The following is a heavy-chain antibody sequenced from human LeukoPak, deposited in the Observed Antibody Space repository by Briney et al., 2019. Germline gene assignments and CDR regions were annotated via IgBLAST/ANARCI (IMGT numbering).Heavy chain of an antibody. J-gene: IGHJ2*01. V-gene: IGHV3-30*04. CDR1: GFTFSSFP. CDR2: ISTGGSYK. CDR3: ARRLVPGRWYFDL. Sequence: GGSLRLSCAVSGFTFSSFPFHWVRQAPGKGLEWVAAISTGGSYKYHGDSVKGRFTISRDNPMNTLYLQMNGLRPDDTAVYYCARRLVPGRWYFDLWGRGTLVTVSS.